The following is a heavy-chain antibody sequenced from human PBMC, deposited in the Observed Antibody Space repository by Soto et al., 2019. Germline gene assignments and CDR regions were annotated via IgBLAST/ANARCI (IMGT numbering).Heavy chain of an antibody. J-gene: IGHJ4*02. V-gene: IGHV1-3*01. CDR1: GYTFTSYA. Sequence: ASVKVSCKASGYTFTSYAMHWVRQDPGQMLEWMGWINAGNGNTKYSQKFQGRVTITRDTSASTAYMELSSLRSEDTAVYYCVRENHLYSSSWYGVLDYWGQGTLVTSPQ. D-gene: IGHD6-13*01. CDR3: VRENHLYSSSWYGVLDY. CDR2: INAGNGNT.